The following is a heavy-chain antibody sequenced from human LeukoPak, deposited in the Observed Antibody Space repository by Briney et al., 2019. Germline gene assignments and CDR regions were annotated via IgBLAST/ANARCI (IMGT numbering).Heavy chain of an antibody. J-gene: IGHJ4*02. CDR3: ATHGLTPYVLDY. D-gene: IGHD3-16*01. Sequence: GATVKISCKASGYTFTDYYMHWVQQAPGKGLEWMGRVDPEDGETIYAKKFQGRVTITADTSTDTAYMELSSLRSEDTAVYYCATHGLTPYVLDYWGQGTLVTVSS. CDR1: GYTFTDYY. CDR2: VDPEDGET. V-gene: IGHV1-69-2*01.